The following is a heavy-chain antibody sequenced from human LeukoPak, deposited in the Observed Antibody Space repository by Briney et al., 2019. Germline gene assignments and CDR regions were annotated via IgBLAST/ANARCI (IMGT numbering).Heavy chain of an antibody. V-gene: IGHV5-51*01. CDR2: IYPGDSDP. CDR3: ARHGSPPRAVAGMGYYYYYYMDV. Sequence: GESLKISCKGSGYSFTSYWIGWVRQMPGKGLDWMGIIYPGDSDPRYSPSFQGQVTISADKSISTAYLQWSSLKASDTAMYYCARHGSPPRAVAGMGYYYYYYMDVWGKGTTVTVSS. D-gene: IGHD6-19*01. J-gene: IGHJ6*03. CDR1: GYSFTSYW.